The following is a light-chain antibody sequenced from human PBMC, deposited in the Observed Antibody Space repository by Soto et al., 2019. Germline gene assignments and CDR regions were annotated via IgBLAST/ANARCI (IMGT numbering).Light chain of an antibody. CDR2: GAS. V-gene: IGKV3-15*01. Sequence: EIVMTQSPATLSVSLGERATVSCRASQSVSSNLAWYQQKPGQAPRLLIYGASTRATGIPARFSGSGSGTEFTLTISSLQSEDFAVYYCQQYNNSRPYTFGQGTKVEI. CDR3: QQYNNSRPYT. CDR1: QSVSSN. J-gene: IGKJ2*01.